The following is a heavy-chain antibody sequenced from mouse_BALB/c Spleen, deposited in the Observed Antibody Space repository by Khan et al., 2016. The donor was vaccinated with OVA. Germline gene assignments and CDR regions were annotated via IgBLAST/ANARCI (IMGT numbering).Heavy chain of an antibody. V-gene: IGHV3-2*02. J-gene: IGHJ2*01. Sequence: VQLKESGPGLVKPSQSLSLTCTVTGYSITSGYGWNWIRQFPGNKLEWMGYISYSGSTNYNPYIKSRISITRDTSKNQFFLQLKSVTTVDTARYYCARTARIKYWGQGTTLTVSS. D-gene: IGHD1-2*01. CDR2: ISYSGST. CDR1: GYSITSGYG. CDR3: ARTARIKY.